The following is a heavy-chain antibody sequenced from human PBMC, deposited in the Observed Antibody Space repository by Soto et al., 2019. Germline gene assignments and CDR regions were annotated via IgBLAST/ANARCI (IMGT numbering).Heavy chain of an antibody. J-gene: IGHJ4*02. CDR2: MYTGGGT. D-gene: IGHD5-18*01. Sequence: GGSLRLSCAACGFTVSSNYISWVRQAPGKGQEWVAVMYTGGGTYYADSVKGRFTISRDNSKNTLYLQMNSLRAEDTAVYYCARDWHTSGFSSFNDWGQGTRVTL. CDR3: ARDWHTSGFSSFND. V-gene: IGHV3-66*01. CDR1: GFTVSSNY.